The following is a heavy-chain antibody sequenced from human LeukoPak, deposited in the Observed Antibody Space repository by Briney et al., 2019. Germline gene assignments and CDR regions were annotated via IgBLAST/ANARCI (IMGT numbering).Heavy chain of an antibody. CDR2: IYYSGST. CDR1: GGSISSYY. J-gene: IGHJ5*02. Sequence: SETLSLTCTVSGGSISSYYWSWIRQPPGKGLEWIGYIYYSGSTNYNPSLKSRVTISVDTSKNQFSLKLSSVTAADTAVYYCARGRNWFDPWGQGILVTVSS. CDR3: ARGRNWFDP. V-gene: IGHV4-59*01.